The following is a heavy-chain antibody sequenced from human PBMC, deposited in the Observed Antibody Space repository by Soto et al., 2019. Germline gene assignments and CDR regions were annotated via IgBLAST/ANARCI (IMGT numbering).Heavy chain of an antibody. CDR2: IYYSGST. V-gene: IGHV4-61*01. CDR1: GGSVSSGSYY. Sequence: SETLSLTCTVSGGSVSSGSYYWSWIRQPPGKGLDWIGYIYYSGSTNYNPSLKSRVTISVDTSKNQFSLKLSSVTAADTAVYYCARDRDYYDSSGIPLGYYFDYWGQGTQVTVSS. CDR3: ARDRDYYDSSGIPLGYYFDY. J-gene: IGHJ4*02. D-gene: IGHD3-22*01.